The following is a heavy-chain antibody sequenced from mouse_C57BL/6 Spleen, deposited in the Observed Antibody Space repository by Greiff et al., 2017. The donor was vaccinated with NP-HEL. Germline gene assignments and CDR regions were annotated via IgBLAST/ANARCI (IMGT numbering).Heavy chain of an antibody. Sequence: EVKLMESGPELVKPGASVKMSCKASGYTFTDYNMHWVKQSHGKSLEWIGYINPNNGGTSYNQKFKGKATLTVNKSSSTAYMELRSLTSEDSAVYYCAREGGYDGLLPFAYWGQGTLVTVSA. CDR3: AREGGYDGLLPFAY. D-gene: IGHD2-3*01. CDR1: GYTFTDYN. V-gene: IGHV1-22*01. J-gene: IGHJ3*01. CDR2: INPNNGGT.